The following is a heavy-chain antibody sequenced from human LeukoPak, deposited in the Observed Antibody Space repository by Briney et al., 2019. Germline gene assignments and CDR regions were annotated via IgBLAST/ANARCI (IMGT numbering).Heavy chain of an antibody. CDR1: GFTFSSYA. CDR3: AIAAGGSFDY. D-gene: IGHD6-13*01. J-gene: IGHJ4*02. CDR2: ISYDGSNK. Sequence: PGRSLRLSCAASGFTFSSYAMHWVRQAPGKGLEWVAVISYDGSNKYYADSVKGRFTISRDNSKNTLYLQMNSLRAEDTAVYYCAIAAGGSFDYWGQGTLVTVSS. V-gene: IGHV3-30-3*01.